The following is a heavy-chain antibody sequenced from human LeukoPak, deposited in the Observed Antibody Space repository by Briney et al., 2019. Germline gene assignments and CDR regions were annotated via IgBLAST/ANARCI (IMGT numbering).Heavy chain of an antibody. CDR2: IKQDGSEK. J-gene: IGHJ4*02. CDR3: AREGYYDYVWGSYRPVVVKY. D-gene: IGHD3-16*02. CDR1: GFTFSDYY. V-gene: IGHV3-7*01. Sequence: PGGSLRLSCAASGFTFSDYYMSWIRQAPGKGLEWVANIKQDGSEKYYVDYVKGRFTISRDNAKNSLYLQMNSLRAEDTAVYYCAREGYYDYVWGSYRPVVVKYWGQGTLVTVSS.